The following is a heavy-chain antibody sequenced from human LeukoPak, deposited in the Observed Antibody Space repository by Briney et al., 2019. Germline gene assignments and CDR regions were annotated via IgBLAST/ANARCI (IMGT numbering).Heavy chain of an antibody. Sequence: SETPSLTCTVSGGSISSSSYYWGWIRQPPGKGLEWIGSIYYSGSTYYNPSLKSRVTISVDTSKNQFSLKLSSVTAADTAVYYCARHERRGSSGWFDPWGQGTLVTVSS. CDR3: ARHERRGSSGWFDP. V-gene: IGHV4-39*01. D-gene: IGHD3-16*01. J-gene: IGHJ5*02. CDR2: IYYSGST. CDR1: GGSISSSSYY.